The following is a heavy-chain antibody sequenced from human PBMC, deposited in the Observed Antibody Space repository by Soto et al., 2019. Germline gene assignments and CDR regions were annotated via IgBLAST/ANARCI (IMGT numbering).Heavy chain of an antibody. CDR1: GGSISSISYY. CDR3: ARLYSGYDSYFDY. V-gene: IGHV4-39*01. J-gene: IGHJ4*02. D-gene: IGHD5-12*01. CDR2: IYYSGST. Sequence: PSETLSLTCTVSGGSISSISYYWGWIRQPPGKGLEWIGSIYYSGSTYYNPSLKSRVTISVDTSKNQFSLKLSSVTAADTAVYYCARLYSGYDSYFDYWGQGTLVTVS.